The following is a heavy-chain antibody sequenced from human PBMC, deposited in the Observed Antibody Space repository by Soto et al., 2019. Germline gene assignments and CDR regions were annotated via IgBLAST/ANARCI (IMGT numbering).Heavy chain of an antibody. V-gene: IGHV3-23*01. D-gene: IGHD1-26*01. J-gene: IGHJ5*02. Sequence: AGALRLSWAASGLTPRPDSMSWVRQAPGKGLEWVSAISGSGGSTYYADSVKGRFSISRDNSRDTLYLQMNSLRAEDTAVYYCTKRIEGWGPFDPWGQGT. CDR2: ISGSGGST. CDR3: TKRIEGWGPFDP. CDR1: GLTPRPDS.